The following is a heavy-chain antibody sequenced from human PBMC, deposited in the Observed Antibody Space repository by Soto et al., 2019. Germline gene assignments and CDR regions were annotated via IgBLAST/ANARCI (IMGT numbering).Heavy chain of an antibody. Sequence: QITLKESGPTLVKPTQTLTLTCTFSGFSLSTSGVGVGWIRQPPGKALEWLALIYWDDDKRYSPSLKSRLTIIKDTSKNQVVLTMTNMDPVDTATYYCAHRRSGYSGYAYFDYWGQGTLGTVSS. J-gene: IGHJ4*02. CDR3: AHRRSGYSGYAYFDY. D-gene: IGHD5-12*01. V-gene: IGHV2-5*02. CDR1: GFSLSTSGVG. CDR2: IYWDDDK.